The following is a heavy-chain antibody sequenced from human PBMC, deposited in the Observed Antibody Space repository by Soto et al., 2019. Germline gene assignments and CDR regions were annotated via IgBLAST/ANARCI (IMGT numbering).Heavy chain of an antibody. D-gene: IGHD2-2*01. Sequence: LRLSCAASGFTFSSYIMTWVRQAPGKGLEWVSSISGSSSYIYYAASVKGRFTISRDNAKNSLYLQMNSLRAEDTAVYYCARVNLGYCSSTSCPARYYYYGMDVWGQGTTVTVSS. CDR1: GFTFSSYI. CDR2: ISGSSSYI. V-gene: IGHV3-21*01. CDR3: ARVNLGYCSSTSCPARYYYYGMDV. J-gene: IGHJ6*02.